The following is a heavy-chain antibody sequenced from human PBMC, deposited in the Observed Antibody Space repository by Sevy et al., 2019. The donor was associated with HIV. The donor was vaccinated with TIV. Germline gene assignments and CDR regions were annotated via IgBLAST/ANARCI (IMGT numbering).Heavy chain of an antibody. J-gene: IGHJ4*02. V-gene: IGHV3-7*01. Sequence: GGSLRLSCAASGFTFSANWMNWVRQAPGKGLEWVANIKADGSDKHYVESVEGRFTISRDNARNLLLLQMNSLRVEDTAVYYCAHETFGRFESWGQGTLVTVSS. CDR1: GFTFSANW. CDR2: IKADGSDK. D-gene: IGHD3-16*01. CDR3: AHETFGRFES.